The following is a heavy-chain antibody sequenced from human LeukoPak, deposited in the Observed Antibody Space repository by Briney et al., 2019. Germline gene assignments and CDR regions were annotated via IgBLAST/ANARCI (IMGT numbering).Heavy chain of an antibody. V-gene: IGHV4-59*12. J-gene: IGHJ4*02. CDR3: ARAPRGDFDWLLWRGFDY. CDR1: GGSISGYY. D-gene: IGHD3-9*01. Sequence: SETLSLTCTVSGGSISGYYWSWIRQPPGKGLEWIGYIYYSGSTNYNPSLKSRITISVDKSKNQYSLKLSSVTAADTAVYFCARAPRGDFDWLLWRGFDYWGQGTLVTVSS. CDR2: IYYSGST.